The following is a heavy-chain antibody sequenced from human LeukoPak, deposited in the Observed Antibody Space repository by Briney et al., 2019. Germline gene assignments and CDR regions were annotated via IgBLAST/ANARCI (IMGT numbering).Heavy chain of an antibody. CDR1: GGSISSYY. CDR2: IYYSGST. CDR3: ARWPAGGDYPFDY. J-gene: IGHJ4*02. Sequence: TSETLSLTCTVSGGSISSYYWSWIRQPPGKGLEWIGYIYYSGSTNYNPSLKSRVTISVDTSKNQFSLKLSSVTAADTAVYYCARWPAGGDYPFDYWGQGTLVTVSS. D-gene: IGHD4-17*01. V-gene: IGHV4-59*08.